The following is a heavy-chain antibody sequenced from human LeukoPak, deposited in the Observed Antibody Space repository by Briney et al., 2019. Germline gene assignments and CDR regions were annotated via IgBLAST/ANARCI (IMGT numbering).Heavy chain of an antibody. J-gene: IGHJ3*02. CDR1: GDSISSSYYY. CDR3: AAQQLVLLRGAFDI. CDR2: IYTRGST. D-gene: IGHD6-13*01. Sequence: SETLSLTCTVSGDSISSSYYYWSWIRQPAGKGLEWIGRIYTRGSTNYNPSLKSRVTISIDTSKNQFSLKLSSVTAADTAVYYCAAQQLVLLRGAFDIWGQGTMVTVSS. V-gene: IGHV4-61*02.